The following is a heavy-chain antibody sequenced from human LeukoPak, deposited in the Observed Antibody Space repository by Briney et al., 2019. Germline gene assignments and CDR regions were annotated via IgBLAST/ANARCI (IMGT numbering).Heavy chain of an antibody. CDR1: GFTFRNYW. J-gene: IGHJ3*01. V-gene: IGHV3-7*01. Sequence: GRSLRLSCAASGFTFRNYWMSWVRQAPGKGPEWVANIKYDGSERNYVDSVKGRFTISRDNAKISLYLQLNSLRAQDTAVYYCGRIREGGGVDVWGLGTMVIVSS. CDR2: IKYDGSER. D-gene: IGHD3-16*01. CDR3: GRIREGGGVDV.